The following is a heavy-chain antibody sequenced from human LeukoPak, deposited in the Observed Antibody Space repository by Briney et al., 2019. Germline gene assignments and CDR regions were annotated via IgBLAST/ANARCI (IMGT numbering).Heavy chain of an antibody. CDR1: GYTFTSYG. J-gene: IGHJ3*02. Sequence: ASVKVSCKASGYTFTSYGISWVRQAPGQGLEWMGWISAYNGNTNYAQKLQGRVTMTTDTSTSTAYMELRSLRSDDTAVYYCARDYDILTGYLDAFDIWGQGTMVTVSS. V-gene: IGHV1-18*01. D-gene: IGHD3-9*01. CDR3: ARDYDILTGYLDAFDI. CDR2: ISAYNGNT.